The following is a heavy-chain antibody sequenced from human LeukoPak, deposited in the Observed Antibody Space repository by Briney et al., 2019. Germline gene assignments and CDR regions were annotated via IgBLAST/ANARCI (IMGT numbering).Heavy chain of an antibody. D-gene: IGHD3-22*01. CDR3: ARDEYYYDSSGGPPDY. V-gene: IGHV1-46*01. Sequence: ASVKVSRKASGYTFTGYYMHWVRQAPGQGLEWMGIINPSGGSTSYAQKFQGRVTMTRDMSTSTVYMELSSLRSEDTAVYYCARDEYYYDSSGGPPDYWGQGTLVTVSS. CDR2: INPSGGST. J-gene: IGHJ4*02. CDR1: GYTFTGYY.